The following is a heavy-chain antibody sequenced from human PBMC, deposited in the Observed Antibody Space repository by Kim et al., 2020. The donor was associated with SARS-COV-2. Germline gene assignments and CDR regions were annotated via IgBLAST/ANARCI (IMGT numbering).Heavy chain of an antibody. CDR2: IYYSGST. D-gene: IGHD1-26*01. CDR3: ARLWGSYSVDY. V-gene: IGHV4-39*01. CDR1: GGSISSSSYY. J-gene: IGHJ4*02. Sequence: SETLSLTCTVSGGSISSSSYYWGWIRQPPGKGLEWIGSIYYSGSTYYNPSLKSRVTISVDTSKNQFSLKLSSVTAADTAVYYCARLWGSYSVDYWGQGTLVTVSS.